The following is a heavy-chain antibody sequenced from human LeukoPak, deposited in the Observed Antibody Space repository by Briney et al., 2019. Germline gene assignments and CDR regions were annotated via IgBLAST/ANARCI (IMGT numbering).Heavy chain of an antibody. Sequence: GGSLRLSCAASGLTFSRFAMSWVRQAPGKGLEWVSTISGSGDTTYYADSVKGRFTISRDNLKNTLYVQMNSLRVEDTAVYYCAKGHSAHGTGFDYWGQGTLVIVSS. D-gene: IGHD1-1*01. CDR3: AKGHSAHGTGFDY. CDR1: GLTFSRFA. V-gene: IGHV3-23*01. CDR2: ISGSGDTT. J-gene: IGHJ4*02.